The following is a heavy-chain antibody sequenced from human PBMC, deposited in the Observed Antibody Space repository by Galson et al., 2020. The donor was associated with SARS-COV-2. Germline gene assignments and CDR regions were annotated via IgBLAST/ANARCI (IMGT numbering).Heavy chain of an antibody. V-gene: IGHV3-30*04. Sequence: GESLKISCTASGFTFSSYAMHWVRQAPGKGLEWVALIWYDGTNKYYADSVKGRFTISRDNSKNTLYLQMNSLRAEDTALYFCARDFWLGSSGFYDYFDYWGQGTLVTVSS. CDR1: GFTFSSYA. CDR2: IWYDGTNK. J-gene: IGHJ4*02. CDR3: ARDFWLGSSGFYDYFDY. D-gene: IGHD3-22*01.